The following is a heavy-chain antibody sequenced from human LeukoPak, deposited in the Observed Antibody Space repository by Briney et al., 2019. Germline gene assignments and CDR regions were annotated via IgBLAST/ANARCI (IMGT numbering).Heavy chain of an antibody. J-gene: IGHJ3*02. CDR1: GGSISSGSYY. D-gene: IGHD5-24*01. Sequence: SQTLSLTCTVSGGSISSGSYYWSWIRQPAGKGLEWIGRIYTSGSTNYNPSLKSRATISVDTSKNQFSLKLSSVTAADTAVYYCAKGRDGYNRDAFDIWGQGTMVTVSS. CDR2: IYTSGST. V-gene: IGHV4-61*02. CDR3: AKGRDGYNRDAFDI.